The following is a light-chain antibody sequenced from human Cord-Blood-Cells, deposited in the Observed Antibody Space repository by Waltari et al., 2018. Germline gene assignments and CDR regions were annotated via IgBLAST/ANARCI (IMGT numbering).Light chain of an antibody. J-gene: IGLJ3*02. Sequence: LTQPHSVSESPGKTVTISCTRSSGSIASNYVQWYQQHPGKAPKLMIYDVSKRPSGVSNRFSGSKSGNTASLTISGLQAEDEADYYCSSYTSSSTPLVFGGGTKLTVL. CDR2: DVS. CDR1: SSGSIASNY. V-gene: IGLV2-14*01. CDR3: SSYTSSSTPLV.